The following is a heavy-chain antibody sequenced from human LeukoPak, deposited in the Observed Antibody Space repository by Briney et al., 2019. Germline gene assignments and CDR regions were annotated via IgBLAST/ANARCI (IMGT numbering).Heavy chain of an antibody. Sequence: ASVKVSCKVSGYTLTELSMHWVRQAPGKGLEWMGGFDPEDGETIYAQKFQGRVTITADKSTSTAYMELSSLRSEDTAVYYCARGTRSTVGTHAFDIWGQGTMVTVSS. J-gene: IGHJ3*02. CDR3: ARGTRSTVGTHAFDI. CDR2: FDPEDGET. CDR1: GYTLTELS. D-gene: IGHD4-23*01. V-gene: IGHV1-24*01.